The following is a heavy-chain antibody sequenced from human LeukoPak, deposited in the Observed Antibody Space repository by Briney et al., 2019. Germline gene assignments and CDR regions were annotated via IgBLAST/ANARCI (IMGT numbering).Heavy chain of an antibody. CDR1: GYIFDKYG. D-gene: IGHD4-17*01. V-gene: IGHV1-18*01. CDR3: VRVGSAYGDPLEFDF. CDR2: ISGHNGNT. Sequence: GASVKVSCKSSGYIFDKYGISWVRQAPGRGLEWMGWISGHNGNTDSAQKFQDRVTMTTDKSMTTAYLELRSLRSDDTAVYFCVRVGSAYGDPLEFDFWGQGTLVTVSS. J-gene: IGHJ4*02.